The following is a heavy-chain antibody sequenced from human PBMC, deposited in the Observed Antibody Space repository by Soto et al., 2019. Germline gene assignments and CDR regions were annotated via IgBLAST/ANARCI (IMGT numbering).Heavy chain of an antibody. CDR1: GGSISSYY. D-gene: IGHD3-10*01. CDR3: ARDHPNYGSGSYYPDYFDY. J-gene: IGHJ4*02. Sequence: SETLSLTCTVSGGSISSYYWSWIRQPPGKGLEWIGYIYYSGSTNYNPSLKSRVTISVDTSKNQFSPKLSSVTAADTAVYYCARDHPNYGSGSYYPDYFDYWGQGTLVTVSS. V-gene: IGHV4-59*01. CDR2: IYYSGST.